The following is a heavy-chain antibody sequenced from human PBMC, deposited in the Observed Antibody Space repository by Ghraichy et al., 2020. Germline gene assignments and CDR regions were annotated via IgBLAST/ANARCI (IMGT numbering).Heavy chain of an antibody. V-gene: IGHV3-15*01. J-gene: IGHJ4*02. CDR2: IRSKTDGGTT. Sequence: GGSLRLSCTASGFTFSDAWMTWVRQAPGKGLEWVGRIRSKTDGGTTDYGAPVKGRFTISRDDSKNTLYLQLNSIKTEDTAVYYCARLGAFDYWGQGTLVTVSS. CDR1: GFTFSDAW. CDR3: ARLGAFDY. D-gene: IGHD3-9*01.